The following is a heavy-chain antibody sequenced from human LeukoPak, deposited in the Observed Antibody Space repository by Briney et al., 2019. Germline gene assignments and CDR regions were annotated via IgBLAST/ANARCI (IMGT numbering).Heavy chain of an antibody. CDR2: ISYDGNKK. Sequence: GGSLRLSCAASGFTFSSYGMHWVRQTPGKGLEWVAGISYDGNKKYYAESVKGRFTISRDTSKNTLYLQVNSLRAEDTAVYYCAKVRFGYCSGGSCYLDYWGQGTLVTVSS. CDR3: AKVRFGYCSGGSCYLDY. D-gene: IGHD2-15*01. CDR1: GFTFSSYG. J-gene: IGHJ4*02. V-gene: IGHV3-30*18.